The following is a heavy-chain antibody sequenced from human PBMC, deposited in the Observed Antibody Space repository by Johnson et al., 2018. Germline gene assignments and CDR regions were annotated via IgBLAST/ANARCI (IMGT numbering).Heavy chain of an antibody. CDR3: AAVSGLKPRFDAFDI. V-gene: IGHV1-58*01. Sequence: QLVESGPEVKKPGTSVKVSCKASGFTFTSSAVQWVRQARGQRLEWIGWIVVGSGNTNYAQKFQERVTITRDMSTSTAYMELSSLRSGDTAVYYCAAVSGLKPRFDAFDIWGQGTMVTVSS. J-gene: IGHJ3*02. D-gene: IGHD3-10*01. CDR2: IVVGSGNT. CDR1: GFTFTSSA.